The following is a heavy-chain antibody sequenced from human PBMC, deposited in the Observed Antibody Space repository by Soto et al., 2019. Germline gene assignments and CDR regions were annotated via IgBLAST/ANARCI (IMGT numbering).Heavy chain of an antibody. D-gene: IGHD3-3*01. CDR1: GFTFSSYG. CDR3: AKDLPISHDFWSGYYYYYYYGMDV. Sequence: PGGSLRLSCAASGFTFSSYGMHWVRQAPGKGLEWVAVISYDGSNKYYADSVKGRFTISRDNSKNTLYLQMNSLRAEDTAVYYCAKDLPISHDFWSGYYYYYYYGMDVWGQGTTVTVS. V-gene: IGHV3-30*18. J-gene: IGHJ6*02. CDR2: ISYDGSNK.